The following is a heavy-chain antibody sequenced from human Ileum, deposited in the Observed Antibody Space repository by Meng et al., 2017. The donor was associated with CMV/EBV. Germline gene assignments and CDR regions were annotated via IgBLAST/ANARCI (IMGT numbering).Heavy chain of an antibody. V-gene: IGHV3-21*01. J-gene: IGHJ4*02. D-gene: IGHD2-2*01. CDR1: GFTFVSYS. Sequence: LSLSCSASGFTFVSYSMNWVRQTPGKGLEWVASISSGGLYIHYSDSVKGRFTISRDDAKNSLYLQMDSLRVDDTAMYYCVRDSSRSCHWGQGALVTVSS. CDR2: ISSGGLYI. CDR3: VRDSSRSCH.